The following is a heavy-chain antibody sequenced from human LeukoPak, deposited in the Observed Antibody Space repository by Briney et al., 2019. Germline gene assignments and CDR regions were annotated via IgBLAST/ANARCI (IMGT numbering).Heavy chain of an antibody. CDR1: GYTFTSYD. CDR3: ARGRRIDTARFYYYGMDV. Sequence: GASVKVSCKASGYTFTSYDINWVRQATGQGLEWMGWMNPNSGNTGYAQKFQGRVTMTRNTSISTAYMELSSLRSEDTAVYYCARGRRIDTARFYYYGMDVWGQGTTVTVSS. D-gene: IGHD5-18*01. J-gene: IGHJ6*02. CDR2: MNPNSGNT. V-gene: IGHV1-8*01.